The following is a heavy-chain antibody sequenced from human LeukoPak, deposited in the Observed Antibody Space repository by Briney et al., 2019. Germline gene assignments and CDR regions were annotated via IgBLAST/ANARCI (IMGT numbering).Heavy chain of an antibody. J-gene: IGHJ4*03. V-gene: IGHV4-34*01. CDR1: GGSFTGYY. D-gene: IGHD1-1*01. Sequence: WETLSLTCAVYGGSFTGYYWSWIRQSPGKGLQWIAEVNHRGDTNYNPSVKGRVTISVGTSKNQFSLKVTSLTAADTAVYYCARGPTISETGYFDYWGQGTLVTVSS. CDR2: VNHRGDT. CDR3: ARGPTISETGYFDY.